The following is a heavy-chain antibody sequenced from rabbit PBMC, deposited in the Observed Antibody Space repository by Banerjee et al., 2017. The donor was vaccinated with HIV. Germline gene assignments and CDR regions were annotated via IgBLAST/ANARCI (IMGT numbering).Heavy chain of an antibody. D-gene: IGHD6-1*01. CDR2: IYAASDTT. Sequence: QSLEESGGDLVKPGASLTLTCKASGFDFSSNAMCWVRQAPGKGLEWIAYIYAASDTTYYASWAKGRFTISKASSTTVTLQMTSLTAADTATYFCAREAGCAYALWGPGTLVTV. V-gene: IGHV1S40*01. CDR1: GFDFSSNA. CDR3: AREAGCAYAL. J-gene: IGHJ4*01.